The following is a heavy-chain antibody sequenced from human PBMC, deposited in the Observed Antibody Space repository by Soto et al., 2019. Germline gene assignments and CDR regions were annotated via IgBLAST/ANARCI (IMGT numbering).Heavy chain of an antibody. CDR1: GGSISSSSYY. CDR2: IYYSGST. V-gene: IGHV4-39*01. J-gene: IGHJ4*02. CDR3: ARHGSSYHGDYFDY. D-gene: IGHD5-12*01. Sequence: QLQLQESGPGLVKPSETLSLTCTVSGGSISSSSYYWGWIRQPPGQGLEWIGSIYYSGSTYYNPSLKSRVTISVDTSKNQFSLKLSSVTAADTAVYYCARHGSSYHGDYFDYWGQGTLVTVSS.